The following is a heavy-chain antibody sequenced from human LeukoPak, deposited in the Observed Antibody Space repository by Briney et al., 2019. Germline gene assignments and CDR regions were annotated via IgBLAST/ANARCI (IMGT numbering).Heavy chain of an antibody. V-gene: IGHV4-39*07. D-gene: IGHD3-22*01. Sequence: PSETLSLTCTVSGGSISSSSYYWGWIRQPPGKGLEWIGSIYYSGSTYYNPSLKSRVTISVDTSKNQFSLKLSSVTAADTAVYYCARDYYDSSGSWLYWGQGTLVTVS. J-gene: IGHJ4*02. CDR2: IYYSGST. CDR1: GGSISSSSYY. CDR3: ARDYYDSSGSWLY.